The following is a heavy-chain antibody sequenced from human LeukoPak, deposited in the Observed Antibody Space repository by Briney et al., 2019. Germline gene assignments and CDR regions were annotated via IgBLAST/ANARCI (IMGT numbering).Heavy chain of an antibody. D-gene: IGHD2-2*01. J-gene: IGHJ3*01. Sequence: GGSLRLSCAASGFTFSSYGMHWVRQAPGQGLVWVARIKSDGSSTAYADSVKGRFTISRDNAKNTLSLQMNSLRAEDTAMYFCVKEGVVCSSTSCYLVAFDVWGQGTMVTVSS. CDR1: GFTFSSYG. CDR2: IKSDGSST. V-gene: IGHV3-74*01. CDR3: VKEGVVCSSTSCYLVAFDV.